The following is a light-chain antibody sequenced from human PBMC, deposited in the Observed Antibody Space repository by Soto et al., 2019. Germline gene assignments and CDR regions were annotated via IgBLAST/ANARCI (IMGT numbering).Light chain of an antibody. J-gene: IGKJ1*01. V-gene: IGKV1-5*01. Sequence: DIQMTQSPSTLSASVGDRVTITCRASQSISSWLAWYQQKPGKAPKLLIYDASSLESGVPSRFSGSGSGTEFTLTISGLQPDDFAPYYCQQYNSYPLTFGQGTKVEIK. CDR2: DAS. CDR1: QSISSW. CDR3: QQYNSYPLT.